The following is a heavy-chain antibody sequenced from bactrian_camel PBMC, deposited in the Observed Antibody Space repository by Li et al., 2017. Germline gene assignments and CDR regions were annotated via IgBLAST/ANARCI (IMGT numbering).Heavy chain of an antibody. J-gene: IGHJ6*01. Sequence: HVQLVESGGGSMQAGGSLRLSCAVSGNKFDRNCMAWFRQAPGKEREGIAVIYNGGSTYYADSVQGRFTISKDNAKNTLYLQMNDLKPEDTAQYYCASRAITSCRLTSDFRYWGQGTQVTVS. CDR2: IYNGGST. CDR1: GNKFDRNC. D-gene: IGHD3*01. V-gene: IGHV3S55*01. CDR3: ASRAITSCRLTSDFRY.